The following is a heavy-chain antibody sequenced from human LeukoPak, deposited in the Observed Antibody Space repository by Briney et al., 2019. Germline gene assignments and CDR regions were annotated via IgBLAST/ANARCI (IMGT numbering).Heavy chain of an antibody. Sequence: PGGSLRLSCAASGFTFSSYGMHWVRQAPGKGLEWVAFIRYDGSNKYYADSVKGRFTISRDNAKNSLYLQMNSLRAEDTAVYYCARGGDSTVVTPSFFDYWGQGTLVTVSS. D-gene: IGHD4-23*01. J-gene: IGHJ4*02. CDR3: ARGGDSTVVTPSFFDY. CDR2: IRYDGSNK. V-gene: IGHV3-30*02. CDR1: GFTFSSYG.